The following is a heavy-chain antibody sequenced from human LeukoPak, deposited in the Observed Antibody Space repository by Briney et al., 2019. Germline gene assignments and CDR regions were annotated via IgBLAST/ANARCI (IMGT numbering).Heavy chain of an antibody. V-gene: IGHV3-48*03. D-gene: IGHD3-3*01. J-gene: IGHJ3*02. CDR1: GFTFSTYE. CDR2: ISSSGGSI. CDR3: ATQGRSAMLGI. Sequence: QPGGSLRLSCAASGFTFSTYEMNWVRQAPGKGLEWVSYISSSGGSIYYADSVKGRFTISRDNAKNSLFLQMNSLRAEDTAVYYCATQGRSAMLGIWGQGTMVAVSS.